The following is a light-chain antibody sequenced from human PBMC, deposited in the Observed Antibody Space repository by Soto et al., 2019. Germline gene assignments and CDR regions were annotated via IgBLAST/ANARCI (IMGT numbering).Light chain of an antibody. J-gene: IGKJ1*01. CDR1: QGISND. Sequence: DIRMTQSPSSLSASIGDRVTITCRASQGISNDLGWYQQKPGLAPKRLISAASTLKSGVPSRFRGSGSGTEFSLTISGLQTEDFATYYCLQHHSYPWTFGQGTKVEIQ. V-gene: IGKV1-17*01. CDR2: AAS. CDR3: LQHHSYPWT.